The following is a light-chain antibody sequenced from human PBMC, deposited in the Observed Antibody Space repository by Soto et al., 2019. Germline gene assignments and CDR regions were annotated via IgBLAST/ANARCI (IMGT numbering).Light chain of an antibody. CDR3: QQYYNWPLT. J-gene: IGKJ4*01. CDR1: QRVSNY. V-gene: IGKV3-15*01. Sequence: VLTQSPATLSLSPGERAILSCRASQRVSNYLAWYQQRAGQAPRLLIYDASTRATGIPARFSGSGSGTEFTLTISSLQSEDFAVYFCQQYYNWPLTFGGVSKVDVK. CDR2: DAS.